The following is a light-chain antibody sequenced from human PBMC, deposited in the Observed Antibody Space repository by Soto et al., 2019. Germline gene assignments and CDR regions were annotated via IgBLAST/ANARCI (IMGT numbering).Light chain of an antibody. CDR3: QQYNNWPRT. V-gene: IGKV3-15*01. J-gene: IGKJ1*01. CDR1: QSVSSD. Sequence: LVMRQSPATLSVSPGERATLSCRSSQSVSSDLAWYHQKPGEAHRLLIYGVSTRATGIPARFSGSGSGTEFTLTINSLQSEDFAVYYCQQYNNWPRTVGQGTKV. CDR2: GVS.